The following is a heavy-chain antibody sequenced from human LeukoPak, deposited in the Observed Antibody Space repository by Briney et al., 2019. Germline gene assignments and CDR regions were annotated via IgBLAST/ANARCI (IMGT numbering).Heavy chain of an antibody. J-gene: IGHJ4*02. CDR1: GFTFSSYA. V-gene: IGHV3-43*02. CDR3: AKAMGLYYYDSSGYYYDY. Sequence: GGSLRLSCAAFGFTFSSYAMTWVRQAPGKGLEWVSGISGSGGSTYYADSVKGRFTISRDNSKKSLYLEMNSLRTEDTALYYCAKAMGLYYYDSSGYYYDYWGQGTLVTVSS. CDR2: ISGSGGST. D-gene: IGHD3-22*01.